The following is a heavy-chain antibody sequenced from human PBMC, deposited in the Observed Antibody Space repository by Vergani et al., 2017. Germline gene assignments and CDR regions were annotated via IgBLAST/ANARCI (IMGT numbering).Heavy chain of an antibody. J-gene: IGHJ4*02. CDR2: ISSSSSTI. V-gene: IGHV3-48*04. CDR1: GFTFSSYS. D-gene: IGHD2-2*01. Sequence: EVQLVESGGGLVQPGGSLRLSCAASGFTFSSYSMNWVRQAPGKGLEWVSYISSSSSTIYYSDSVKGRFTISLDNDKNSLSLQMNSLRAEDTAVYYCAKDRVGGVVPADAYYFDYWGQGTLVTVSA. CDR3: AKDRVGGVVPADAYYFDY.